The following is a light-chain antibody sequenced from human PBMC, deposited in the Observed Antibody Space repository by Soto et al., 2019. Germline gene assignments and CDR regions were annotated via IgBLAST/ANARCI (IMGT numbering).Light chain of an antibody. V-gene: IGLV2-14*01. J-gene: IGLJ3*02. CDR3: SSYTSSSTLV. CDR2: EVS. Sequence: QSVLTQPASVSGSPGQSITISCTGTSSDVGGYKFVTWYQHHPGKAPKVMIYEVSNRPLGVSNRFSGSKSGNTASLTISGLQAEDEADYYCSSYTSSSTLVFGGGTKVTVL. CDR1: SSDVGGYKF.